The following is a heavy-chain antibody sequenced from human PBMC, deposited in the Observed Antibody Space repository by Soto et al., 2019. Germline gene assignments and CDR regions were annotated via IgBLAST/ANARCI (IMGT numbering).Heavy chain of an antibody. D-gene: IGHD2-21*01. CDR1: GYSFTDYW. V-gene: IGHV5-51*01. J-gene: IGHJ4*02. CDR2: IYPGDSDT. Sequence: PGESLEISCQGSGYSFTDYWLAWVRQMPGKGLEWMGIIYPGDSDTRYSPSFQGQVTISADKSITTAYLQWSSLKASDTAIYYCARGYYRSDYWGQGTLVTVSS. CDR3: ARGYYRSDY.